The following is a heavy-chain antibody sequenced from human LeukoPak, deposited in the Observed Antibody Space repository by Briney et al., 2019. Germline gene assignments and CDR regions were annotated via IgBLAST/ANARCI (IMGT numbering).Heavy chain of an antibody. D-gene: IGHD2-15*01. V-gene: IGHV3-48*04. J-gene: IGHJ3*01. Sequence: GGSLRLSCAASGFTFSSYAMSWVRQAPGKGLEWVSFITSDGSPTFYADSVKGRFTIFRDTAKNSLYLQMNNLRGEDTAIYYCSRDISSSTRAFDVWGQGTMVTVSS. CDR2: ITSDGSPT. CDR1: GFTFSSYA. CDR3: SRDISSSTRAFDV.